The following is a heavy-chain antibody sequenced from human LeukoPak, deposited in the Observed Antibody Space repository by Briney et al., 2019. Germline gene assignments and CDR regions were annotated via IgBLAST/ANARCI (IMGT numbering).Heavy chain of an antibody. CDR1: GFIFTDYA. D-gene: IGHD4-17*01. Sequence: GGSLRLSCAASGFIFTDYAMSWVRQAPGKGLEWVSAISGSGGSTYYADSVKGRFTISRDNSKNTLYLQMSSLRVEDTAVYYCAKGGFGDLVDYWGQGTLVTVSS. CDR3: AKGGFGDLVDY. CDR2: ISGSGGST. J-gene: IGHJ4*02. V-gene: IGHV3-23*01.